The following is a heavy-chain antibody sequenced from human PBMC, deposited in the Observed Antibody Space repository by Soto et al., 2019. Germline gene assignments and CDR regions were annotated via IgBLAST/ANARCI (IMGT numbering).Heavy chain of an antibody. Sequence: PSETLSLTCTVSGGSISSGAYYWSWIRQPPGKGLEWIGYIYYSGSTYYNPSLKSRVTISVDTSKNQFSLKLSSVTAADTAVYYCARDRDSSGFLFDYWGQGTLVTVSS. CDR1: GGSISSGAYY. D-gene: IGHD3-22*01. V-gene: IGHV4-30-4*01. CDR2: IYYSGST. J-gene: IGHJ4*02. CDR3: ARDRDSSGFLFDY.